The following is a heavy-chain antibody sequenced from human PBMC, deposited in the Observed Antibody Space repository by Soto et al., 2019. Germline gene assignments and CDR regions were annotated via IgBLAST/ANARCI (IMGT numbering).Heavy chain of an antibody. J-gene: IGHJ6*02. V-gene: IGHV3-23*01. Sequence: EVQLLESGGGLVQPGGSLRLSCAASGFTFSNYAMSWVRQAPGKGLEWVSPISGSGENTYYADSVKGRFTISRDNSKNTLYLQRNNLRAEDTAVYYCAKTRGQSYYHAMDVWGQGTTVIVSS. CDR2: ISGSGENT. CDR1: GFTFSNYA. CDR3: AKTRGQSYYHAMDV.